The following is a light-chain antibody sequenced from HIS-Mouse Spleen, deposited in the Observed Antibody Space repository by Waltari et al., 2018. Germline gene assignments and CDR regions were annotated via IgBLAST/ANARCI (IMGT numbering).Light chain of an antibody. CDR3: CSYAGSSTYV. Sequence: QSALPQPASVSGSPGPSITISGPGPTSYVGSFTLVSWYQKHPGKAPKRMIYEGSKRPSGVSNRFSGSKSGNTASLTISGLQAEDEADYYCCSYAGSSTYVFGTGTKVTVL. J-gene: IGLJ1*01. CDR2: EGS. V-gene: IGLV2-23*01. CDR1: TSYVGSFTL.